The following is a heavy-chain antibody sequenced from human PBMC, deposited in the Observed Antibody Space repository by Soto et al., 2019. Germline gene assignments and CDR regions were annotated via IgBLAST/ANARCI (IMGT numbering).Heavy chain of an antibody. Sequence: QVQLQESGPGLVKPSETLSLTCTVSSGSISTYYWSWSRQPPGKGLEWIGYIYYTGSTNYNPSLKPRVAISIDTSKNQFSLNLSSVTAADTAVYYCACAPNWADFDFWGLVTLVTVSS. V-gene: IGHV4-59*01. CDR2: IYYTGST. D-gene: IGHD7-27*01. CDR3: ACAPNWADFDF. J-gene: IGHJ4*02. CDR1: SGSISTYY.